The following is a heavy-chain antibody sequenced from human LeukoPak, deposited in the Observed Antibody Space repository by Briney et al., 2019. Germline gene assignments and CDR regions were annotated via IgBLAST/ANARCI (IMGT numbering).Heavy chain of an antibody. CDR3: VVVITQDYYYYYMDV. J-gene: IGHJ6*03. V-gene: IGHV3-30*02. D-gene: IGHD3-22*01. CDR1: GFTFSSYA. Sequence: PGGSLRLSCAASGFTFSSYAMSWVRQAPGKGLEWVAFIRYDGSNKYYADSVKGRFTISRDNSKNTLYLQMNSLRAEDTAVYYCVVVITQDYYYYYMDVWGKGTTVTISS. CDR2: IRYDGSNK.